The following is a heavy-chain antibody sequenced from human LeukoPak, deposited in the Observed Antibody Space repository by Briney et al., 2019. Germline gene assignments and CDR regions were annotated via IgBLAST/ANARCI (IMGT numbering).Heavy chain of an antibody. CDR3: ARGPRRPVLLWFGESLHWFDP. CDR2: ISHSGST. CDR1: GGSFSGYY. D-gene: IGHD3-10*01. V-gene: IGHV4-34*01. J-gene: IGHJ5*02. Sequence: SETLSLTCAVYGGSFSGYYWTWIRQPPGKGLEWIGEISHSGSTNYNPSLKSRVTISVDTSKNQFSLKLSSVTAADTAVYYCARGPRRPVLLWFGESLHWFDPWGQGTLVTVSS.